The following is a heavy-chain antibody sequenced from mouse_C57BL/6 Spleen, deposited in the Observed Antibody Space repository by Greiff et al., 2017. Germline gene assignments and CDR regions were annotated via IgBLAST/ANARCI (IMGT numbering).Heavy chain of an antibody. CDR3: AISGTFAY. CDR2: IHPSDSDT. V-gene: IGHV1-74*01. CDR1: GYTFPSYW. J-gene: IGHJ3*01. D-gene: IGHD3-3*01. Sequence: QVQLQQPGAELVKPGASVKVSCKASGYTFPSYWMHWVKQRPGQGLEWIGRIHPSDSDTNDNQQFKGKATLTVDKSSSTDYMQLSSLTSEDSAVYYCAISGTFAYWGQGTLVTVSA.